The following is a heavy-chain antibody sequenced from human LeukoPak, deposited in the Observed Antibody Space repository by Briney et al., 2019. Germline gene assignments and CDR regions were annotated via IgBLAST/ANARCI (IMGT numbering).Heavy chain of an antibody. D-gene: IGHD2-15*01. CDR2: INHSGST. CDR3: ARGSSRMKYCSGGSCYSFGYYFDY. J-gene: IGHJ4*02. Sequence: SETLSLTCAVYGGSFSGYYWSWIRQPPGKGLEWIGEINHSGSTNYNPSLKSRVTISVDTSKNQFSLKLSSVTAADTAVYYCARGSSRMKYCSGGSCYSFGYYFDYWGQGTLVTVSS. V-gene: IGHV4-34*01. CDR1: GGSFSGYY.